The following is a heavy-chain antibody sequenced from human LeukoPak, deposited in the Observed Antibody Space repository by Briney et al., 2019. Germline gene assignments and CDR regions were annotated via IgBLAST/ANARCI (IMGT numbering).Heavy chain of an antibody. CDR2: IDFTSTYI. D-gene: IGHD2-15*01. CDR1: GFNFSTYS. J-gene: IGHJ4*02. V-gene: IGHV3-21*04. CDR3: AKGPPYCSGGSCYSPFDY. Sequence: PGGSLRLSCAASGFNFSTYSMNWVRQAPGKGLEWVSSIDFTSTYIDYADSVKGRFTISRDNAKKSLYLQMNSLRAEDTAVYYCAKGPPYCSGGSCYSPFDYWGQGTLVTVSS.